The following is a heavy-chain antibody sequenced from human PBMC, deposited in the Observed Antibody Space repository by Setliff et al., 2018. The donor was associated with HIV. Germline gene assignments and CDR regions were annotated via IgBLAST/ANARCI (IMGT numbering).Heavy chain of an antibody. Sequence: SETLSLTCAVSGYSNSSGYYWGWSRQPPGKGLEWIGRLYSDGSTNYNPSLKRRVTMSVDTSKNQFSLKLSSVTAADTAVYYCARYVSDWFYIDSWGQGTLVTVSS. CDR3: ARYVSDWFYIDS. D-gene: IGHD3-9*01. V-gene: IGHV4-38-2*01. CDR2: LYSDGST. CDR1: GYSNSSGYY. J-gene: IGHJ4*02.